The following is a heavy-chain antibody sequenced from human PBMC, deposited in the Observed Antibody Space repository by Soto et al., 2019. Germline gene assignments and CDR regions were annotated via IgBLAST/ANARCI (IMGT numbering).Heavy chain of an antibody. J-gene: IGHJ3*02. CDR1: GFTFDDYA. CDR3: AATLYSGYVVNAFDI. D-gene: IGHD5-12*01. CDR2: ISWNSGSI. V-gene: IGHV3-9*01. Sequence: EVQLVESGGGLVQPGRSLRLSCAASGFTFDDYAMHWVRQAPGKGLEWVSGISWNSGSIGYADSVKGGFTISRDNAKNSLYLQMNSLRAEDTALYYCAATLYSGYVVNAFDIWGQGTMVTVSS.